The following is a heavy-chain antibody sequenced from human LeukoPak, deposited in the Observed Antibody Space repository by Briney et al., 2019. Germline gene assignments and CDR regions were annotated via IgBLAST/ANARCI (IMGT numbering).Heavy chain of an antibody. D-gene: IGHD2-15*01. Sequence: PGRSLRLSCAASGFTFSSYAMHWVRQAPGKGLEWVAVISYDGSNKYYADSVKGRFTISRDNSKNTLYLQMNSLRAEDTAVYYCAKEAIVVVAATPFDYWGQGTLVTVSS. J-gene: IGHJ4*02. V-gene: IGHV3-30-3*01. CDR2: ISYDGSNK. CDR1: GFTFSSYA. CDR3: AKEAIVVVAATPFDY.